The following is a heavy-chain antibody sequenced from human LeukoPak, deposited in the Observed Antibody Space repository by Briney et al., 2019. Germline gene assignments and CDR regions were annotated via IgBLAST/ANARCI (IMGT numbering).Heavy chain of an antibody. V-gene: IGHV3-15*01. J-gene: IGHJ2*01. CDR2: IRGKIDGGTA. CDR3: TTLAGDNWFDWYFDL. D-gene: IGHD1-1*01. CDR1: GLSFSNAW. Sequence: NPGGSLRLSCAASGLSFSNAWLSWVRQVPGKGLEWIGRIRGKIDGGTADYAAPVKGRFTISSDDSENTLYLHLTSLKTEDAAVYYCTTLAGDNWFDWYFDLWGRGTLVTVSS.